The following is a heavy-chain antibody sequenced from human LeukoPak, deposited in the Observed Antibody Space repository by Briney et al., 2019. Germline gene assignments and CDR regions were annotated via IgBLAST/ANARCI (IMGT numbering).Heavy chain of an antibody. Sequence: PSETLSLTCTVSGGSISSYYWSWIRQPPGKRLEWIGYIYYSGSTNYNPSLKSRVTISVDTSKNQFSLKLSSVTAADTAVYYCARASEIVVVTATAHYFDYWGQGTLVTVSS. J-gene: IGHJ4*02. CDR1: GGSISSYY. D-gene: IGHD2-21*02. CDR3: ARASEIVVVTATAHYFDY. V-gene: IGHV4-59*01. CDR2: IYYSGST.